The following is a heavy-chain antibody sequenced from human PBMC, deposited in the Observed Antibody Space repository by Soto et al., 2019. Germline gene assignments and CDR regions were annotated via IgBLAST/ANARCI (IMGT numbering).Heavy chain of an antibody. J-gene: IGHJ6*02. CDR3: ARGGPNYSYYGMDV. CDR2: ISYDGSNK. Sequence: QVQLVESGGGVVQPGRSLRLSCAASGFTFSSYAMHWVRQAPGKGLEWVAVISYDGSNKYYADSVKGRFTISRDKSKNTLYLQMNSLRAEDTAVYYCARGGPNYSYYGMDVWGQGTTVTVSS. V-gene: IGHV3-30-3*01. CDR1: GFTFSSYA.